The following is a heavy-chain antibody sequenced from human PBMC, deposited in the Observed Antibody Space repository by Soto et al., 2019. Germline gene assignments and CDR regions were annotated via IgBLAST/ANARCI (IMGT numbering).Heavy chain of an antibody. CDR2: INPNSGGT. V-gene: IGHV1-2*04. Sequence: ASVKVSCKASGYTFTGYYMHWVRQAPGQGLEWMGWINPNSGGTNYAQKFQGWVTMTRDTSISTAYTELSRLRSDDTAVYYCARELIRYFGLIENDAFDIWGQGTLVTVSS. D-gene: IGHD3-9*01. CDR3: ARELIRYFGLIENDAFDI. CDR1: GYTFTGYY. J-gene: IGHJ3*02.